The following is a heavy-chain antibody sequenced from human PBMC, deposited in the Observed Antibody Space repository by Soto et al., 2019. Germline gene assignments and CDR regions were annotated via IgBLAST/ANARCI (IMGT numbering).Heavy chain of an antibody. CDR3: ARAPVGLDTISYFAY. Sequence: PSATLSLTCTVSGDSVSSVGFHWAWLRRPPGKGLEWIGYIYNGGSTYYRPSLESRTHMSLDATRNHYSLRLTSVTAADTAAYFCARAPVGLDTISYFAYWGKAKLVTVCS. CDR2: IYNGGST. D-gene: IGHD2-15*01. CDR1: GDSVSSVGFH. V-gene: IGHV4-30-4*01. J-gene: IGHJ4*02.